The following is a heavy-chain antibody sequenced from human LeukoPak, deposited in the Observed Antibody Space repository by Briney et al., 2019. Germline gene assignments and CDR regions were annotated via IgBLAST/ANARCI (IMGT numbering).Heavy chain of an antibody. J-gene: IGHJ3*02. CDR2: IYSSGTT. V-gene: IGHV4-59*08. Sequence: PSETLSLTCTVSGGSISSYYWSWIRQPPGKGLEWIGYIYSSGTTNYNPSLKGRVAISVDTSKNQFSLRLRSVTAADTALYYCARHPPRENRGNAFDIWGQGTVVTVSS. CDR3: ARHPPRENRGNAFDI. CDR1: GGSISSYY. D-gene: IGHD2/OR15-2a*01.